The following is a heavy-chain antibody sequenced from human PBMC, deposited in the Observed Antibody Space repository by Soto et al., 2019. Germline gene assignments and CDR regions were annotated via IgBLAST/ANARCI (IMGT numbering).Heavy chain of an antibody. CDR2: ISGSGGST. Sequence: GGSLRLSCAASGFTFSSYAMSWVRQAPGKGLEWVSAISGSGGSTYYADSVKGRFTISRDNSKNTLYLQMNSLRAEDTAVYYCAKAYLYYYGSGSFEPFDYWGQGTLVTVSS. CDR3: AKAYLYYYGSGSFEPFDY. V-gene: IGHV3-23*01. D-gene: IGHD3-10*01. CDR1: GFTFSSYA. J-gene: IGHJ4*02.